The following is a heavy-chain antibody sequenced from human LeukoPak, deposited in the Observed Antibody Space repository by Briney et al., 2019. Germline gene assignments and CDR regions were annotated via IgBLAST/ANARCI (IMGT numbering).Heavy chain of an antibody. CDR2: ISSSSSTI. D-gene: IGHD3-22*01. CDR1: GFSLSGYW. Sequence: GGSLRLSCAASGFSLSGYWMTWVRQAPGKGLEWVSYISSSSSTIYYADSVKGRFTISRDNAKNSLYLQMNSLRAEDTAVYYCARAYPHYYYDSSGYYYFDYWGQGTLVTVSS. V-gene: IGHV3-48*04. CDR3: ARAYPHYYYDSSGYYYFDY. J-gene: IGHJ4*02.